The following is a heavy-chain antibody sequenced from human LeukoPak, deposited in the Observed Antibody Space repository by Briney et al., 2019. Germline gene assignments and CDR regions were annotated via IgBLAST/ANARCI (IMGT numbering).Heavy chain of an antibody. V-gene: IGHV4-59*11. CDR3: AKAGSLMGRFFDD. Sequence: SQTLSLTCTVSGGSISSQYCSWIRHPPGKGLEWIAGNIYYSGSTNYNPSPKSRLTISVDSSKNPFSLKLTSVSAADTAMYFCAKAGSLMGRFFDDWGQGSQVIVS. D-gene: IGHD3-10*01. CDR2: IYYSGST. CDR1: GGSISSQY. J-gene: IGHJ4*02.